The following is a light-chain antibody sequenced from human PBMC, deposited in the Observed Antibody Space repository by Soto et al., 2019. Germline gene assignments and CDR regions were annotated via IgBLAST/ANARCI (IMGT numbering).Light chain of an antibody. CDR2: EVS. J-gene: IGLJ2*01. CDR3: SSYTSSRTLV. CDR1: SSDVGGYNY. Sequence: QSALTQPASVSGSPGQSSTSSCTGTSSDVGGYNYVSWYQPHPGKPPKLMICEVSNRPSGVSNRFSGSKSGNTASLTISGLQAEDEADYYCSSYTSSRTLVFGGGTKLTVL. V-gene: IGLV2-14*01.